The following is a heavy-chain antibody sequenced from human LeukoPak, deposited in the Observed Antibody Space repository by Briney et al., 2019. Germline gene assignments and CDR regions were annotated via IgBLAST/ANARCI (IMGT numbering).Heavy chain of an antibody. CDR2: VRYDGNDK. V-gene: IGHV3-30*02. Sequence: PGGSLRLSCAASGFTFSYYGMHWVRQAPGKGLEWVAFVRYDGNDKFYADFVKGRFTISKDNSKNTLYLEMNSLRLEDTAVYYCAKDLMRDRWFGESWGQGTLVTVSS. CDR1: GFTFSYYG. CDR3: AKDLMRDRWFGES. J-gene: IGHJ5*02. D-gene: IGHD3-10*01.